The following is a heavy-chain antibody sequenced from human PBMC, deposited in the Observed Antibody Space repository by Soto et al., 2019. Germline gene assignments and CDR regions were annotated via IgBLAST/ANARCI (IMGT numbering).Heavy chain of an antibody. Sequence: PGGSLRLSCAASEFTVSKNYMSWVRQPQGKGLEWVSLIYSDASTYYAESVKGRFTISRDTSTNTLFLHMNSLRAEDTAVYYCARVNPSNCWAFDIWGQGTMVTVS. D-gene: IGHD2-21*01. V-gene: IGHV3-66*01. CDR1: EFTVSKNY. CDR2: IYSDAST. J-gene: IGHJ3*02. CDR3: ARVNPSNCWAFDI.